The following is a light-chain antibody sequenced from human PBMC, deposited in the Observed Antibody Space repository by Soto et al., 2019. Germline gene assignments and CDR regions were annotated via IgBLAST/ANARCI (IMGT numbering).Light chain of an antibody. CDR1: QRVSSY. V-gene: IGKV3-11*01. CDR3: HQRSLRPPETT. Sequence: EIVLTQLTATPSLSSGEKATLSCRASQRVSSYLAWYQQKPGQAPRLLIYDASNRATAIPARFSGSGSGTDFTLTISSLEPEDVSVYYGHQRSLRPPETTCGHDTRLE. J-gene: IGKJ5*01. CDR2: DAS.